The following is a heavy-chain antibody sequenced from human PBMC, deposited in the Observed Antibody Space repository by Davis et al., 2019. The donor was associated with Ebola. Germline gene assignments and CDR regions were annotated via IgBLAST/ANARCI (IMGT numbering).Heavy chain of an antibody. CDR3: ARSYGDYAMDV. V-gene: IGHV3-74*01. J-gene: IGHJ6*02. Sequence: HTGGSLRLSCAASGFTFNNYWMYWVRQVPGKGLVWVSRINDDGASTAYADSVKGRFTISRDNAKNTLYLQMNSLRAEDTAVYYCARSYGDYAMDVWGQGTTVTVSS. CDR2: INDDGAST. CDR1: GFTFNNYW. D-gene: IGHD4-17*01.